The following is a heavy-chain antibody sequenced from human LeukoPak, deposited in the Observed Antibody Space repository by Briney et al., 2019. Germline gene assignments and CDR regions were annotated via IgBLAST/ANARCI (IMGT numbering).Heavy chain of an antibody. D-gene: IGHD6-13*01. V-gene: IGHV3-21*01. J-gene: IGHJ3*02. Sequence: GGSLRLSCAASGFTFSSYSMNWVRQAPGKGLEWVSSISSSSSYIYYADSVKGRFTISRDNAKNSLYLQMNSLRAEDTAVYYCARVGYSSSWSDAFDIWGQGTMVTVSS. CDR1: GFTFSSYS. CDR2: ISSSSSYI. CDR3: ARVGYSSSWSDAFDI.